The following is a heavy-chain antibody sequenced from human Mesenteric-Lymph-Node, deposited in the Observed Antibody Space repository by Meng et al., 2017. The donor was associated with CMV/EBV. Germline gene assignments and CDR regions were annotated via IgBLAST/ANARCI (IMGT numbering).Heavy chain of an antibody. CDR1: GGFVSSGSWY. CDR2: VYDSEST. CDR3: ARGAYDLRSGYYSNGYDI. J-gene: IGHJ3*02. Sequence: SETLSLTCSVSGGFVSSGSWYWSWIRQPPGKGLEWFGYVYDSESTKYNPYLKRRVTITVDTSKNQLFLKLNSVTAADTAMYYCARGAYDLRSGYYSNGYDIWGQGTMVTVSS. V-gene: IGHV4-61*01. D-gene: IGHD3-3*01.